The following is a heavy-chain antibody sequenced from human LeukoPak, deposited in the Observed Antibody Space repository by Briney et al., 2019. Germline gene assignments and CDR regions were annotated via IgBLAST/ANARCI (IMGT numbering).Heavy chain of an antibody. CDR2: INHSGGT. Sequence: SETLSLTCAVYGGSFSTYYWSWIRQPPGKGLEWIGEINHSGGTSYNPSLKSRVTISVDTSKNQFSLKLSSVTAADTAVYYCARVNWYYDFWSGYSSPYYYYYYMDVWGKGTTVTVSS. V-gene: IGHV4-34*01. D-gene: IGHD3-3*01. CDR1: GGSFSTYY. CDR3: ARVNWYYDFWSGYSSPYYYYYYMDV. J-gene: IGHJ6*03.